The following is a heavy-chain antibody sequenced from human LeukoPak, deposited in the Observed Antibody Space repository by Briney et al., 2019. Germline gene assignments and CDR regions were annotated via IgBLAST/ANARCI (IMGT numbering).Heavy chain of an antibody. CDR1: GGTFSSYA. V-gene: IGHV1-69*05. D-gene: IGHD5-18*01. J-gene: IGHJ4*02. CDR2: IIPIFGTA. CDR3: ARAVGAYSYDTSYSFDY. Sequence: SVKVSCKASGGTFSSYAISWVRQAPGQGLEWMGGIIPIFGTANYAQKFQGRVTITTDESTSTAYMELSSLRSEDTAVYYCARAVGAYSYDTSYSFDYWGQGTLVTVSS.